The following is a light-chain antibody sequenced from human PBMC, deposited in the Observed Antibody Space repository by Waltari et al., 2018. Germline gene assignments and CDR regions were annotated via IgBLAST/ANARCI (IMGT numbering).Light chain of an antibody. CDR1: KLGDKY. CDR3: QTWDSSTVL. CDR2: QDD. Sequence: DLTQPPSVSVSPGQTASITCSGEKLGDKYVSWYQQKPGQSPVLVIHQDDKRPSGSPDRVSGSNSGNRATLTISGTQAVDEADYYCQTWDSSTVLFGGGTKVTVL. V-gene: IGLV3-1*01. J-gene: IGLJ2*01.